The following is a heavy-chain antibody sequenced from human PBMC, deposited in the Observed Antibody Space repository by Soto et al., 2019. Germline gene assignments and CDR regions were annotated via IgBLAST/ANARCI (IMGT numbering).Heavy chain of an antibody. J-gene: IGHJ2*01. D-gene: IGHD3-16*01. CDR2: FYSGGST. CDR3: ARLFSYGYWHFDL. Sequence: GGSLRLSCAASGFTVSSSYVSWVRQAPGKGLEWVSVFYSGGSTYYVDSVKGRFTISRDNSKNTLYLQMNSLRVEDTAVYYCARLFSYGYWHFDLWGRGTLVTVSS. CDR1: GFTVSSSY. V-gene: IGHV3-53*01.